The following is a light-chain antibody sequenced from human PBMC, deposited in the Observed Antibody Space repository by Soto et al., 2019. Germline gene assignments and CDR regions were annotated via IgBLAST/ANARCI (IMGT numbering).Light chain of an antibody. CDR3: QHLRT. CDR2: DAS. V-gene: IGKV1-5*01. Sequence: DIQMTQSPSTLSGSVGDRVTITCRASQTISSWLAWYQQKPGKAPKLLIYDASILESGVPSRFSGSGFGTEFSLTISSLQPDDSGSYYCQHLRTFGRGTKVEIK. CDR1: QTISSW. J-gene: IGKJ4*02.